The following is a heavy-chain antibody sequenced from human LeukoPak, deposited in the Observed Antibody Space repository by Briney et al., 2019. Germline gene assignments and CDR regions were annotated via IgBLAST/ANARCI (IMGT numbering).Heavy chain of an antibody. CDR3: ARTGGYCSGGSCYQNWFDP. CDR1: GGSFSGYY. V-gene: IGHV4-34*01. Sequence: SETLSLTCAVYGGSFSGYYWSWIRQPPGKGLEWIGEINHSGSTNYNPSLKSRVTISVDTSKNQFSLKLSSVTAADTAVYYCARTGGYCSGGSCYQNWFDPWGQGTLVTVSS. J-gene: IGHJ5*02. CDR2: INHSGST. D-gene: IGHD2-15*01.